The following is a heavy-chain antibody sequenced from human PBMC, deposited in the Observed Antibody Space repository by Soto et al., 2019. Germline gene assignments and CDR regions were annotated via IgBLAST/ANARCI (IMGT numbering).Heavy chain of an antibody. D-gene: IGHD2-2*01. Sequence: EVQLVESGGGLVQPGGSLRLSCAASGFTFSSYSMNWVRQAPGKGLEWVSYISSSSSTIYYADSVKGRFTISRDNAKNSLYLQMNSLRAEDTSVYYCARDTPQNDLLLVYYYYYYMDVWGKGTTVTVSS. J-gene: IGHJ6*03. CDR1: GFTFSSYS. CDR3: ARDTPQNDLLLVYYYYYYMDV. CDR2: ISSSSSTI. V-gene: IGHV3-48*01.